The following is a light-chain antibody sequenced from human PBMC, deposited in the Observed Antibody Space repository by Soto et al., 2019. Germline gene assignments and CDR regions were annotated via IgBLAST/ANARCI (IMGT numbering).Light chain of an antibody. V-gene: IGKV3-15*01. CDR2: AAS. CDR3: QQYNDWPPYT. J-gene: IGKJ2*01. Sequence: EIVMTQSPATLSVSPGERATLSCRASQSVSVNLAWYQQKPSQAPRLLIYAASTRATGIPARFSGSGSETEFTLTIRSLQSEDFAVYYCQQYNDWPPYTFGQGTKLEIK. CDR1: QSVSVN.